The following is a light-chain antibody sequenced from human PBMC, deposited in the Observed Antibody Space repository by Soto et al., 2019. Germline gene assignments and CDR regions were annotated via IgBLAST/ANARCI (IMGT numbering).Light chain of an antibody. CDR1: SSNIGAGYD. CDR3: QPYDSSLSGSG. J-gene: IGLJ1*01. V-gene: IGLV1-40*01. CDR2: GNS. Sequence: QSVLTQPPSVSGAPGQRVTISCTGSSSNIGAGYDVHWYQQLPGTAPKLLIYGNSNRPSGVPDRFSGSKSGTSASLAITGLQAEDEADYYCQPYDSSLSGSGFGTGTKVTVL.